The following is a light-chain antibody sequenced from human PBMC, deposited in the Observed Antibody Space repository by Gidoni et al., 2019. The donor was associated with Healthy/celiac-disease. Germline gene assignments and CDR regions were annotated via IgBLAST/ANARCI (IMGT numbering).Light chain of an antibody. CDR1: RGDVGLFNS. V-gene: IGLV2-14*01. J-gene: IGLJ3*02. CDR3: SSYTTSSTRL. Sequence: QSALTQPASVSGSPGQSITISCTGTRGDVGLFNSVSWYQQHPGKAPKLLIYEVTNRPSGVSNRFSGSKSGNTASLTISGLQAEDEADYYCSSYTTSSTRLFGGGTKLTVL. CDR2: EVT.